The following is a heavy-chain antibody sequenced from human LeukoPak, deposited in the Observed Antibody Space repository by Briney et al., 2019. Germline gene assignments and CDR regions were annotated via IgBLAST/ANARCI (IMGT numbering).Heavy chain of an antibody. V-gene: IGHV3-23*01. CDR3: ARIIRGAVRGYSYGLGTFDI. D-gene: IGHD5-18*01. CDR2: ISASGGRT. Sequence: LAGGSLRLSCADSGFTFSSYAMSWVRQAPGKGLEWVSTISASGGRTNYADSVKGRFTISRDNSKNTLYLQMNSLRAEDTAVYYCARIIRGAVRGYSYGLGTFDIWGQGTMVTVSS. CDR1: GFTFSSYA. J-gene: IGHJ3*02.